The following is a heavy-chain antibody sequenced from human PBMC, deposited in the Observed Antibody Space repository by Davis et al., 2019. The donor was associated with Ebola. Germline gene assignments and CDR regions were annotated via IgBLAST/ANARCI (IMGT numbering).Heavy chain of an antibody. CDR1: GFTFSNYA. V-gene: IGHV3-48*01. CDR2: IGSRSNDI. D-gene: IGHD6-6*01. CDR3: ARTYSRSSGMDV. J-gene: IGHJ6*04. Sequence: PGGSLRLSCAASGFTFSNYAMYWVRQAPGKGLEWLSHIGSRSNDISYADSVKGRFTISRDNAKNSLYLQMNSLRAEDTAVYYCARTYSRSSGMDVWGKGTTVTVSS.